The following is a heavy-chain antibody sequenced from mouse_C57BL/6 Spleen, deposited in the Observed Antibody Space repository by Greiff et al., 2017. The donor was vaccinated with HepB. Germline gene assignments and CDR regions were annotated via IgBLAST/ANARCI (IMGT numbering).Heavy chain of an antibody. Sequence: EVKVVESGGGLVKPGGSLKLSCAASGFTFSDYGMHWVRQAPEKGLEWVAYISSGSSTIYYADTVKGRFTISRDNAKNTLFLQMTSLRSEDTAMYYCARALYYGSLYYYAMDYWGQGTSVTVSS. CDR3: ARALYYGSLYYYAMDY. J-gene: IGHJ4*01. CDR1: GFTFSDYG. D-gene: IGHD1-1*01. V-gene: IGHV5-17*01. CDR2: ISSGSSTI.